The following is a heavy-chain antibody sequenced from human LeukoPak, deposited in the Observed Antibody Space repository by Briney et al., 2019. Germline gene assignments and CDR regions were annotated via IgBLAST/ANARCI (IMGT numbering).Heavy chain of an antibody. CDR1: GFTFSSYE. CDR3: AKGEMGTTSYYFDY. J-gene: IGHJ4*02. CDR2: ISRSATAI. D-gene: IGHD5-24*01. Sequence: GGSLRLSCAASGFTFSSYEMNWVRQAPGKGLEWVSSISRSATAIYYADSVKGRFTVSRDNSKNTLYLQMNSLRAEDTAVYYCAKGEMGTTSYYFDYWGQGTLVTVSS. V-gene: IGHV3-48*03.